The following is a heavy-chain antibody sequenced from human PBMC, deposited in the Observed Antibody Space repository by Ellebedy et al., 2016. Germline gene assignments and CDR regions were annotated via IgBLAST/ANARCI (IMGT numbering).Heavy chain of an antibody. D-gene: IGHD6-13*01. CDR2: IYYSGST. V-gene: IGHV4-39*07. J-gene: IGHJ4*02. CDR1: GGSISSSSYY. CDR3: ASQREQQLVRDFDY. Sequence: GSLRLSXTVSGGSISSSSYYWGWIRQPPGKGLEWIGSIYYSGSTYYNPSLKSRVTISVDTSKNQFSLKLSSVTAADTAVYYCASQREQQLVRDFDYWGQGTLVTVSS.